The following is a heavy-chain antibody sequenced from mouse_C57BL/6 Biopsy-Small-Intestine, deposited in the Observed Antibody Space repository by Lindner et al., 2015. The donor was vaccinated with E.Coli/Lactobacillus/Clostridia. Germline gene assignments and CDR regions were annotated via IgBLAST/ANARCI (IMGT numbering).Heavy chain of an antibody. CDR1: GYTFTNYA. CDR2: TNRDGGPT. CDR3: ARDGHFGMDV. Sequence: SVKVSCKASGYTFTNYAIHWVRRAPGQRLEWVGWTNRDGGPTQFSQEFQGRTTITRDTSASMVYMELNSLRFGDTAVYFCARDGHFGMDVWGQGTTVTVSS. V-gene: IGHV1-79*01. D-gene: IGHD2-10*02. J-gene: IGHJ1*01.